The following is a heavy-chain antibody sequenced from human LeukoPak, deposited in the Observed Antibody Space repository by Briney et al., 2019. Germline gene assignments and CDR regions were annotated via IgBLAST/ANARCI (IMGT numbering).Heavy chain of an antibody. V-gene: IGHV4-34*01. CDR3: ARVAGTSNFDY. D-gene: IGHD6-19*01. J-gene: IGHJ4*02. CDR2: INHSGST. Sequence: SETLSLTCAVYGGSFSGYYWSWIRQPPGKGLEWIGEINHSGSTNHNPSLKSRVTISVDTSKNQFSLKLSSVTAADTAVYYCARVAGTSNFDYWGQGTLVTVSS. CDR1: GGSFSGYY.